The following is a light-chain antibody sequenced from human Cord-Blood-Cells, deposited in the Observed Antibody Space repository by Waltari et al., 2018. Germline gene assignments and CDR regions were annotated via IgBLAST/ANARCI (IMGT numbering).Light chain of an antibody. CDR2: SNN. Sequence: QSVLTQPPSASGTPGQRVTISCSGSSSNTGSNTVNWYQQLPGTAPKHLIYSNNQRPSGVPDRFSGSKSGTSASLAISGLQSEDEADYYCAAWDDSLNGWVFGGGTKLTVL. V-gene: IGLV1-44*01. CDR3: AAWDDSLNGWV. J-gene: IGLJ3*02. CDR1: SSNTGSNT.